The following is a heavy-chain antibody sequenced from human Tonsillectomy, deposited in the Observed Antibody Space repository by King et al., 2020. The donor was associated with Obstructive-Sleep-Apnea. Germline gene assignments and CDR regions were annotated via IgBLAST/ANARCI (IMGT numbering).Heavy chain of an antibody. J-gene: IGHJ4*02. CDR2: MSYSGVI. CDR1: GGNISRSSYY. V-gene: IGHV4-39*02. Sequence: QLQESGPGLVRPSETLALTCIVSGGNISRSSYYWGWIRQPPGKGLEWIGSMSYSGVISYNPSLKSRVTISLDTSENHFSLKVSSVTAADTAIYYCARDFNNFNYWGQGTLVTVAS. CDR3: ARDFNNFNY.